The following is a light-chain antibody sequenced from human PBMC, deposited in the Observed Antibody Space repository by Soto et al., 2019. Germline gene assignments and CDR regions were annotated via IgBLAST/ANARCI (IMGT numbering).Light chain of an antibody. V-gene: IGKV3-15*01. J-gene: IGKJ1*01. CDR2: GAS. CDR3: HQYSSYSWT. CDR1: QSVSSY. Sequence: EIVMTQSPATLSVSPGERATPSCRASQSVSSYLAWYQQKPGQAPRLLIYGASTRATGIPARFSGSGSGTEFTLTISSLQPDDFATYYCHQYSSYSWTFGQGTKVDIK.